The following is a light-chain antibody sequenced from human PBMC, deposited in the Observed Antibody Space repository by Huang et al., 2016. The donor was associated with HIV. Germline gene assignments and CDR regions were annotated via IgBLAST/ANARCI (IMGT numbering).Light chain of an antibody. J-gene: IGKJ3*01. V-gene: IGKV3-15*01. CDR3: QQYNSWPPLFT. Sequence: EVLLTQSPATLSVSPGARATLSCRASQSVSTNLDWYQQKPGQAPRLLIYGASTRATGVPARFSGSGSGTEFTLTISSLQSEDSAVYYCQQYNSWPPLFTFGPGTKVDIK. CDR1: QSVSTN. CDR2: GAS.